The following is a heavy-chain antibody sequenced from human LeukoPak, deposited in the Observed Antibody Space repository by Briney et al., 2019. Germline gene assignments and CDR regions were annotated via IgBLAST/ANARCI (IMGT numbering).Heavy chain of an antibody. CDR1: GGSLSSGSYY. CDR3: ARVFNFNNWFDP. Sequence: QVQLQESGPGLVKPSQTLSLTCTVSGGSLSSGSYYCGWSRQHAGKGLEWIGRIYTSGSTNYNPSLKSRVTIPVDTSKNQFSLKLSSVTAADTAVYYCARVFNFNNWFDPWGQGTLVTVSS. D-gene: IGHD3-3*01. J-gene: IGHJ5*02. V-gene: IGHV4-61*02. CDR2: IYTSGST.